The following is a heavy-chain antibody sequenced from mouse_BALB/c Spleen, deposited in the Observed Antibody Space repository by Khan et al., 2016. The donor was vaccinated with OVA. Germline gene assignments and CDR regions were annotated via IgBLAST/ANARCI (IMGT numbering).Heavy chain of an antibody. Sequence: QVRLQQSGAELAKPGASVKMSCTASGYTFTSYWMHWIKQRPGQGLEWIGYINPTSGYTDYNQKFKDKATLTADKSSSTAYMQLSSLTSDDSAVYYCARYRIDYWGQGTALTVSS. CDR1: GYTFTSYW. V-gene: IGHV1-7*01. D-gene: IGHD2-12*01. CDR2: INPTSGYT. CDR3: ARYRIDY. J-gene: IGHJ2*01.